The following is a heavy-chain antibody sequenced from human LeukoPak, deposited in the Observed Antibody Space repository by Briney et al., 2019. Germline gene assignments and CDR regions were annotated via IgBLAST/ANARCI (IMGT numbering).Heavy chain of an antibody. D-gene: IGHD3-3*01. CDR2: INPNSGGT. Sequence: GASVKVSCKASGYTFTGYYMHWVRQAPGQGLEWMGWINPNSGGTNYAQKFQGRVTMTRDTSISTAYMELSRLRPDDTAVYYCARGAADSLRFLEWDIGAFFDYWGQGTLVTVSS. J-gene: IGHJ4*02. V-gene: IGHV1-2*02. CDR1: GYTFTGYY. CDR3: ARGAADSLRFLEWDIGAFFDY.